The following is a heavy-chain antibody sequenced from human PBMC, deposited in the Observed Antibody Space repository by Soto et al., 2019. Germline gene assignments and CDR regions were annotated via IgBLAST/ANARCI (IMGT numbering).Heavy chain of an antibody. CDR2: ISYDGSNK. V-gene: IGHV3-30-3*01. CDR1: GFTFSSYA. J-gene: IGHJ5*02. Sequence: QVQLVESGGGVVQPGRSLRLSCAASGFTFSSYAMHWVRQAPGKGLEWVAVISYDGSNKYYADSVKGRFTISKDNSKNTLYLQMSSLRDEDTALYYCAKDAVYNDGLWLMDSWGQGTLVTVSS. D-gene: IGHD2-21*01. CDR3: AKDAVYNDGLWLMDS.